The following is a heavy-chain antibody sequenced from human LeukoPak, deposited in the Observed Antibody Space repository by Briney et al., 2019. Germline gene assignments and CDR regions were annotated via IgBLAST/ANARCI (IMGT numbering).Heavy chain of an antibody. CDR3: ARQSDPHDGFGY. Sequence: SETLSLTCTVSGGSISRYYWSWIRQPPGKGLEWIGYIYYSGSTNYNPSLKSRVTISVDTSKNQSSLKLSSVTAADTAVYYCARQSDPHDGFGYWGQGTLVTVSS. CDR1: GGSISRYY. D-gene: IGHD1-1*01. V-gene: IGHV4-59*08. J-gene: IGHJ4*02. CDR2: IYYSGST.